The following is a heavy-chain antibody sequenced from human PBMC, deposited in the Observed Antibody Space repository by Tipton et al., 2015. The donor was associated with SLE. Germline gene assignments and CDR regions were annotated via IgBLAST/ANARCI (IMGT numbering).Heavy chain of an antibody. CDR3: AREDRGGDYYYHYMDV. V-gene: IGHV4-38-2*02. J-gene: IGHJ6*03. CDR2: IWHGGST. D-gene: IGHD3-10*01. Sequence: TLSLTCTVSGYSVSSTYHWGWIRQPPGKGLEWIGSIWHGGSTYYNPSLKSRVTISVDTSKNQFSLRLSSVTAADTAFYYCAREDRGGDYYYHYMDVWGKGTTVTVSS. CDR1: GYSVSSTYH.